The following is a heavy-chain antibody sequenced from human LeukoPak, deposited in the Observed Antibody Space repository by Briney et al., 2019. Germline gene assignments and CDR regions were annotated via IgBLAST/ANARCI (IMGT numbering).Heavy chain of an antibody. CDR1: GLTFSSYA. CDR2: ISGSGGST. D-gene: IGHD1-26*01. Sequence: GGSLRLSCVVSGLTFSSYAMSWVRQAPGKGLEWVSAISGSGGSTYYADSVKGRFTISRDNSKNTLYLQMNSLRVEDTAVYYCAKDWELLAFWGQGTLVTVSS. J-gene: IGHJ4*02. CDR3: AKDWELLAF. V-gene: IGHV3-23*01.